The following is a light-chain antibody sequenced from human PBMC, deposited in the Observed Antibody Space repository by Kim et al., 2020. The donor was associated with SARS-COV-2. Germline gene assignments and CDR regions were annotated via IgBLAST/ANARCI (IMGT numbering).Light chain of an antibody. V-gene: IGLV2-23*01. J-gene: IGLJ3*02. CDR3: CSYAGSSTSV. CDR1: SSDVGSYNL. CDR2: EGS. Sequence: QSALTQPASVSGSPGQSITISCTGTSSDVGSYNLVSWYQQHSGKAPKLMIYEGSKRPSGVSNRFSGSKSGNTASLTISGLQAEDEADYYCCSYAGSSTSVFGGGTQLTVL.